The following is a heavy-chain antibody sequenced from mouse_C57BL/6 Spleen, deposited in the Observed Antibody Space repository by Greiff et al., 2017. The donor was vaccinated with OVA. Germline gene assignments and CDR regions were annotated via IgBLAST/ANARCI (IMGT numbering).Heavy chain of an antibody. J-gene: IGHJ4*01. V-gene: IGHV1-18*01. Sequence: EVMLVESGPELVKPGASVKIPCKASGYTFTDYNMDWVKQSHGKSLEWIGDINPNNGGTIYNQKFKGKATLTVDKSSSTAYMELRSLTSEDTAVYYCARGEPSYAMDYWGQGTSVTVSS. CDR1: GYTFTDYN. CDR3: ARGEPSYAMDY. CDR2: INPNNGGT.